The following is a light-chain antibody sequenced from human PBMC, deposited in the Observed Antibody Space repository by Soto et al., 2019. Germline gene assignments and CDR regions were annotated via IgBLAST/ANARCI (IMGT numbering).Light chain of an antibody. J-gene: IGKJ1*01. Sequence: EIVLTQSPGTLSLSPGERATLSCRASQSVSSSYLAWYQQKPGQAPRLLIYDASSRATGIPDRFSGSGSGPDFTLTSSRLEPEDVAVYYCQQEGSSPRTFGQGTKVEIK. V-gene: IGKV3-20*01. CDR3: QQEGSSPRT. CDR2: DAS. CDR1: QSVSSSY.